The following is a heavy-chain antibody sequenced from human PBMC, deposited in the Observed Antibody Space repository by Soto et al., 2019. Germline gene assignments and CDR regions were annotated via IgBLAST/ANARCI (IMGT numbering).Heavy chain of an antibody. D-gene: IGHD3-3*01. Sequence: EVQLLESGGGLVQPGGSLRLSCAASGFTFSTFAMSWVRQAPGRGLEWVSVIGASGGSTYYADSVRGRFTISRDNSKNTVYLQMNSLRAEDTALYYCAKDATVFGVVTHFDYWGQGTLVTVSS. CDR3: AKDATVFGVVTHFDY. CDR1: GFTFSTFA. CDR2: IGASGGST. V-gene: IGHV3-23*01. J-gene: IGHJ4*02.